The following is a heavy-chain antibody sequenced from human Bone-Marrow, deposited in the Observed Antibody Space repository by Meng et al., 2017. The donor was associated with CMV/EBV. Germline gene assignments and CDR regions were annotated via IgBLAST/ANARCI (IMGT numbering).Heavy chain of an antibody. Sequence: GESLKISCAASGFTFSDYYMSWIRQAPGKGLEWVSYISSSGSTIYYADSVKGRFTISRDNAKNSLYLQMNSLRAEDTALYYCASLTGRAFDIWGQGTMVTVSS. CDR2: ISSSGSTI. CDR3: ASLTGRAFDI. V-gene: IGHV3-11*01. CDR1: GFTFSDYY. J-gene: IGHJ3*02. D-gene: IGHD1-20*01.